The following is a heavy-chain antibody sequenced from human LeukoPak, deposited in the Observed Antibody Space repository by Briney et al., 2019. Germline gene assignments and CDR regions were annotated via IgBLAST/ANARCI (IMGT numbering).Heavy chain of an antibody. J-gene: IGHJ6*03. CDR2: IKQDGSEK. V-gene: IGHV3-7*01. CDR1: GFTFNG. D-gene: IGHD3-3*01. CDR3: ARRKDFWSGYSYYYYHYMDV. Sequence: GGTLRLSCAASGFTFNGMGWVRQAPGKGLEWVANIKQDGSEKYYVDSVKGRFTISRDNAKNSLYLQMNSLRAEDTAVYYCARRKDFWSGYSYYYYHYMDVWGKGTAVTVSS.